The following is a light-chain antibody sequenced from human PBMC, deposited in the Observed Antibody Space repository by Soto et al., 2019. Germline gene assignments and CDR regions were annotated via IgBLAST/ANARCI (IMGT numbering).Light chain of an antibody. J-gene: IGLJ1*01. CDR2: EVS. Sequence: QSALTQPASVSGSPGQSITISCTGTSSNVGGYKQVSWYQHHPGKAPKLMIYEVSNRPSGVSNRFSGSKSGYTASLTISGLQAEDEADYYCNSQRSSGTRVFGTGTKVTVL. CDR3: NSQRSSGTRV. V-gene: IGLV2-14*01. CDR1: SSNVGGYKQ.